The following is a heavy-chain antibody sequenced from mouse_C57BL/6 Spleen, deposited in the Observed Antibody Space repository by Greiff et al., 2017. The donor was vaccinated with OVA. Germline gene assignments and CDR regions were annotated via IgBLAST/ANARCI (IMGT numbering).Heavy chain of an antibody. CDR2: IDPSDSYT. CDR3: ARFLRRSYFDY. J-gene: IGHJ2*01. CDR1: GYTFTSYW. D-gene: IGHD2-12*01. Sequence: QVQLQQSGAELVMPGASVKLSCKASGYTFTSYWMHWVKQRPGQGLEWIGEIDPSDSYTNYNQKFKSKSTLTVDKSSSTAYMQLSSLTSEDSAVYYCARFLRRSYFDYWGQGTTLTVSS. V-gene: IGHV1-69*01.